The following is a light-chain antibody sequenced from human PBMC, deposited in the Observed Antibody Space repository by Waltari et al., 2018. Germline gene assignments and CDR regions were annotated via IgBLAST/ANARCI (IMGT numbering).Light chain of an antibody. Sequence: EIVLTQSPGSLSSSPGERVTISCRASQSVSRPLAWYQQKPGQAPRLLIFGASNRATGIPDRFSGSGSETDFSLTISRLEPEDFAVYYCQHYVRLPATFGRGTKVEIK. CDR1: QSVSRP. V-gene: IGKV3-20*01. CDR2: GAS. J-gene: IGKJ1*01. CDR3: QHYVRLPAT.